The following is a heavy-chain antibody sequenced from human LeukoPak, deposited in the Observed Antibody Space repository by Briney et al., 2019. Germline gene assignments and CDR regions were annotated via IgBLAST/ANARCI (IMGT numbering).Heavy chain of an antibody. CDR1: GYTFTSYA. D-gene: IGHD2-21*02. J-gene: IGHJ3*02. Sequence: ASVKVSSKASGYTFTSYAMHWVRQAPGQRLEWMGWINAGNGNTKYSQEFQGRVTITRDTSASTAYMELSSLRSEDMAVYYCARDLGYCGGDCYPDAFDIWGQGTMVTVSS. CDR3: ARDLGYCGGDCYPDAFDI. CDR2: INAGNGNT. V-gene: IGHV1-3*03.